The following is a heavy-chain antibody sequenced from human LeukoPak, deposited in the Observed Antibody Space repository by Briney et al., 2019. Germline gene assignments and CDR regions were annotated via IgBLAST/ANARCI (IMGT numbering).Heavy chain of an antibody. Sequence: GESLKISCKGSGYSFTNYWIGWVRQMPGKGLEWMGIIYPGDSGTRYSPSFQGQVTISADKSITTAYLQWSSLKASDTAMYYCARHRAIGVRGVPWVGPNWFDPWGQGTLVTVSS. CDR2: IYPGDSGT. CDR1: GYSFTNYW. CDR3: ARHRAIGVRGVPWVGPNWFDP. V-gene: IGHV5-51*01. J-gene: IGHJ5*02. D-gene: IGHD3-10*01.